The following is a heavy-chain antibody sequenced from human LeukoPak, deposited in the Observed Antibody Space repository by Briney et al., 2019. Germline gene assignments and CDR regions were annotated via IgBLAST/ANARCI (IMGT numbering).Heavy chain of an antibody. CDR2: ISYDGSNK. Sequence: GGSLRLSCAASGFTFSSYAMHWVRQAPGKGLEWVAVISYDGSNKYYADSVKGRFTISRDNSKNTLYLQMNSLRAEDTAVYYCARDAYWGQGTLVTVSS. V-gene: IGHV3-30-3*01. J-gene: IGHJ4*02. CDR1: GFTFSSYA. CDR3: ARDAY.